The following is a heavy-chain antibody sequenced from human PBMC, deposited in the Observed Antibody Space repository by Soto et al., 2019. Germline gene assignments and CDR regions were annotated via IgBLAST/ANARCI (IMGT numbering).Heavy chain of an antibody. CDR3: AREQWLVPYYYYYMDV. J-gene: IGHJ6*03. CDR2: TYYRSKWYN. Sequence: QTLSLTCAISGDSVSSNSAAWNWIRQSPSRGLEWLGRTYYRSKWYNDYAVSVKSRITINPDTSKNQFSLQLNSVTPEDTAVYYCAREQWLVPYYYYYMDVWGKGTTVTVSS. D-gene: IGHD6-19*01. CDR1: GDSVSSNSAA. V-gene: IGHV6-1*01.